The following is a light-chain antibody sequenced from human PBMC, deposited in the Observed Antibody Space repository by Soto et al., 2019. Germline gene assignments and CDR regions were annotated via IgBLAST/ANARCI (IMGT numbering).Light chain of an antibody. CDR2: DAS. V-gene: IGKV1-5*01. J-gene: IGKJ1*01. Sequence: DIQMTQSPSTRSAFVGDRVTITCRASQTIRNYLAWYQQKPGKAPDLLIYDASSLENEVPSRFSGSGFGTEFTLTISSLQPDDSATYYCQQYGLQGTFGQGTKVDIK. CDR3: QQYGLQGT. CDR1: QTIRNY.